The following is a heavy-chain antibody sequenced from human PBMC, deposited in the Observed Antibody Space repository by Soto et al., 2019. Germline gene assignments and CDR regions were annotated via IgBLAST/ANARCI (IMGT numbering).Heavy chain of an antibody. D-gene: IGHD3-10*01. J-gene: IGHJ6*02. CDR1: GFRFDDFA. Sequence: EVQLVESGGGLVQSGRSRRLSCVASGFRFDDFAMHWVRQAPGKGLEWVSCIDWNSGSTACADSVKGRFTVFRDNARNSLHLQMNSLRVEDTALYYCVKSRVRYFVYFGLDVWGQGTTVTVSS. V-gene: IGHV3-9*01. CDR3: VKSRVRYFVYFGLDV. CDR2: IDWNSGST.